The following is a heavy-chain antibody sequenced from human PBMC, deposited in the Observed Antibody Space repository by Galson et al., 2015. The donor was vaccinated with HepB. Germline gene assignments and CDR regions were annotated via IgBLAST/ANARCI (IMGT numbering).Heavy chain of an antibody. CDR1: GFTFDDYA. D-gene: IGHD3-3*01. J-gene: IGHJ3*02. CDR2: ISWNSGSI. CDR3: AKAIFGVAPDAFDI. Sequence: SLRLSCAASGFTFDDYAMHWVRQAPGKGLEWVSGISWNSGSIGYADSVKGRFTISRDNAKNSLYLQMNSLRAEDTALYYCAKAIFGVAPDAFDIWGQGTMVTVSS. V-gene: IGHV3-9*01.